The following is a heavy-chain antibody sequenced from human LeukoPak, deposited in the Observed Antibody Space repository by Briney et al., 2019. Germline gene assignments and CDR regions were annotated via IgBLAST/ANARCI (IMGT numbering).Heavy chain of an antibody. Sequence: SQTLSLTCAISGDSVSSNSAAWNWIRQSPSRGLEWLGRTYYRSKWYNDYAVSVKSRITINPDTSKNQFSLQLNSVTPEDTAVYYCASSGYALAVAGHLGWFDPWGQGTLVIVSS. J-gene: IGHJ5*02. D-gene: IGHD6-19*01. V-gene: IGHV6-1*01. CDR2: TYYRSKWYN. CDR1: GDSVSSNSAA. CDR3: ASSGYALAVAGHLGWFDP.